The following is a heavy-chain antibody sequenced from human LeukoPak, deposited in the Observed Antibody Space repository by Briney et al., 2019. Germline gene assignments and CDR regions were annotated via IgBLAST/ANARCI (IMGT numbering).Heavy chain of an antibody. CDR3: AKDPRGDYERSLVYYYYYMDV. CDR2: ISGSGGST. D-gene: IGHD4-17*01. V-gene: IGHV3-23*01. Sequence: QSGGSLRLSCAASGFTFSSYAMSWVRQAPGKGLEWVSAISGSGGSTYYADSVKGRFTISRDNSKNTLYLQMNSLRAEDTAVYYCAKDPRGDYERSLVYYYYYMDVWGKGTTVTVSS. J-gene: IGHJ6*03. CDR1: GFTFSSYA.